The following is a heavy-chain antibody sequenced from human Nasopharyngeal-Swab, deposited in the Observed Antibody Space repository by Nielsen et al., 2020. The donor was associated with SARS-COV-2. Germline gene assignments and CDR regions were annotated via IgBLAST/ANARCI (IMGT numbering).Heavy chain of an antibody. CDR2: ISGSGGST. J-gene: IGHJ4*02. D-gene: IGHD6-6*01. Sequence: GGSLKISCAASGFTFSSYAMSWVRQAPGKGLEWVSAISGSGGSTYYADSVKGRFTISRDNSKNTLYLQMNSLRAEDTAVYYCAKTLSRIAGPPNYLDYWGQGTLVTVSS. CDR1: GFTFSSYA. CDR3: AKTLSRIAGPPNYLDY. V-gene: IGHV3-23*01.